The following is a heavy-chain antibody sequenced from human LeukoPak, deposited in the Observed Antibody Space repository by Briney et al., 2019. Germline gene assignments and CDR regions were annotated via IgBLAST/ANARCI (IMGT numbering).Heavy chain of an antibody. CDR1: GFTFSNFW. Sequence: GGSLRLSCAASGFTFSNFWMHWVRQGPGKGLVWVSRINSDGSGTSYADSVKGRFTISRNNAENTLYLQMNSLRAEDTAVYYCARDLIAADSEGSGYWGQGTLVTVSS. V-gene: IGHV3-74*01. D-gene: IGHD6-6*01. J-gene: IGHJ4*02. CDR3: ARDLIAADSEGSGY. CDR2: INSDGSGT.